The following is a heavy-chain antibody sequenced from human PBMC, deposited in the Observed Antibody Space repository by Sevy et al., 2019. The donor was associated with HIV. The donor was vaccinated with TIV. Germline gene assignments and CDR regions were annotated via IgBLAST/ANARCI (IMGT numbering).Heavy chain of an antibody. Sequence: GGSLRLSCAASGFTFSSYWMSWVRQAPGKGLEWVANIKQDGSEKYYVDSVKSRFSIPRDNAKNSLYLQMNSMRAEDMAVYYCARHLGSYSSSWYYFDYWGQGTLVTVSS. CDR1: GFTFSSYW. CDR3: ARHLGSYSSSWYYFDY. CDR2: IKQDGSEK. J-gene: IGHJ4*02. D-gene: IGHD6-13*01. V-gene: IGHV3-7*01.